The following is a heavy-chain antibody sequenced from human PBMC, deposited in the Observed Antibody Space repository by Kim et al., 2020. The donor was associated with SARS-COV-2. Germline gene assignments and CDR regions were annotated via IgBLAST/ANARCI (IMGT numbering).Heavy chain of an antibody. CDR3: AREAEGWFDP. Sequence: GSTSSNPSLKSRVTISVDTAKNQCSLKLSSGTAADTAVYYCAREAEGWFDPWGQGTLVTVSS. J-gene: IGHJ5*02. CDR2: GST. V-gene: IGHV4-31*02. D-gene: IGHD6-25*01.